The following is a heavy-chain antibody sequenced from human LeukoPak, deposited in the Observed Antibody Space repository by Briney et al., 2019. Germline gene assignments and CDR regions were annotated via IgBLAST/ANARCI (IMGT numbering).Heavy chain of an antibody. V-gene: IGHV3-11*05. CDR1: GFTFSDYY. J-gene: IGHJ4*02. D-gene: IGHD3-9*01. Sequence: GGSLRLSCAASGFTFSDYYMSWIRQAPGRGLEWVSYIRWDSSYTTYADSVKGRFTVSRDNAQKSLYLQMDSLRAEDTAVYYCARGLGPLDWLWEDWGPGTLGTVS. CDR3: ARGLGPLDWLWED. CDR2: IRWDSSYT.